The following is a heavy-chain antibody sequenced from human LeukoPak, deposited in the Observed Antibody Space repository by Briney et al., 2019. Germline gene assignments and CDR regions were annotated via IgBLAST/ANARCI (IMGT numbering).Heavy chain of an antibody. CDR1: GGSISSSSYY. Sequence: SETLSLTCTVSGGSISSSSYYWGWIRQSPGKGLEWIGSIYYSGSTYYNPSLKSRVTISVDTSKNQSSLKLSSVTAADTAVYYCARLYRPLGAFDIWGQGTMVTVSS. CDR2: IYYSGST. J-gene: IGHJ3*02. V-gene: IGHV4-39*01. CDR3: ARLYRPLGAFDI. D-gene: IGHD1-26*01.